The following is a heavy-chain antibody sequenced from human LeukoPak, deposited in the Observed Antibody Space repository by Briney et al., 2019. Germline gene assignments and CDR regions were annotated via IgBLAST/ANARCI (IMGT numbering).Heavy chain of an antibody. Sequence: SETLSLTCTVSGGSISGYYWSWIRQPAGKGLEWIGRIYTSGSTNYNPSLKSRVTMSVDTSKSQFSLKLSSVTAADTAVYYCARVRSSWDFYFYMDVWGKGTTVTVSS. CDR1: GGSISGYY. CDR2: IYTSGST. V-gene: IGHV4-4*07. J-gene: IGHJ6*03. CDR3: ARVRSSWDFYFYMDV. D-gene: IGHD6-13*01.